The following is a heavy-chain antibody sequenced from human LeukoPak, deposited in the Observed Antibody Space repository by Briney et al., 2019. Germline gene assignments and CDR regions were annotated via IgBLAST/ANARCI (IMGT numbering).Heavy chain of an antibody. CDR2: INPNSGGT. CDR1: GYTFTGYY. CDR3: ARVVATTRGAFDI. Sequence: ASVKVSCKASGYTFTGYYMHWVRQAPGQGLEWMGWINPNSGGTNYAQKSQGRVTMTRDTSISTAYMELSRLRSDDTAVYYCARVVATTRGAFDIWGQGTMVTVSS. V-gene: IGHV1-2*02. D-gene: IGHD5-12*01. J-gene: IGHJ3*02.